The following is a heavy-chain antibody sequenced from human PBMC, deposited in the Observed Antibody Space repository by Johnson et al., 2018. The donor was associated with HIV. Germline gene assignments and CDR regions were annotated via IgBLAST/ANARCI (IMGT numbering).Heavy chain of an antibody. CDR3: ARALLDCSSGNCYSHDAFDI. V-gene: IGHV3-30*04. CDR2: ISYDGSNK. Sequence: QVQLVESGGGVVQPGRSLRLSCAASGFTFSSYAMHWVRQAPGKGLEWVAVISYDGSNKYYADSVKGRFTISRDNSKNTLYLQMNSLRAEDTAVYYCARALLDCSSGNCYSHDAFDIWGQGTMVTVSS. J-gene: IGHJ3*02. D-gene: IGHD2-15*01. CDR1: GFTFSSYA.